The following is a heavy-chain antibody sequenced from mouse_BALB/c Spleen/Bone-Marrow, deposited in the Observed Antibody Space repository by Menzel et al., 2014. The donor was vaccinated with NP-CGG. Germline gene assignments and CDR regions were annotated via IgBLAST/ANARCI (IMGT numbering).Heavy chain of an antibody. J-gene: IGHJ1*01. V-gene: IGHV5-6*02. D-gene: IGHD2-13*01. CDR1: GFTFSSYG. CDR3: ARRGYGDSYWYFDV. Sequence: EVKLLESGGDLVKPGGSLKLSCAASGFTFSSYGMSWVRQTPDKRLEWVATISSGGSYTYYPDSVKGRFTISRDNAKNTPYLQMSSLKSEDTAMYYCARRGYGDSYWYFDVWGAGTTVTVSS. CDR2: ISSGGSYT.